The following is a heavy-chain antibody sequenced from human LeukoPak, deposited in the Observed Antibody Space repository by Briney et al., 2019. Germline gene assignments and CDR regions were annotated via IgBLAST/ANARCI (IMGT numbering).Heavy chain of an antibody. V-gene: IGHV1-69*04. J-gene: IGHJ4*02. CDR3: ATEEYEDYVRDFDY. CDR1: GGTFSSYA. CDR2: IIPILGIA. Sequence: ASVKVSYKASGGTFSSYAISWVRQAPGQGLEWMGRIIPILGIANYAQKFQGRVTITADKSTSTAYMELSSLRSEDTAVYYCATEEYEDYVRDFDYWGQGTLVTVSS. D-gene: IGHD4-17*01.